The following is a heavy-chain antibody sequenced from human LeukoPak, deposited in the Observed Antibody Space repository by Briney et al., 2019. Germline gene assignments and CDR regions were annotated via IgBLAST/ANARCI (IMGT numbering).Heavy chain of an antibody. Sequence: ASETLSLTCTVSGGSISSSSYYWGWIRQPPGKGLEWIGYIYYSGSTNYNPSLKSRVTISVDTSKNQFSLKLSSVTAADTAVYYCARSQRGSGWGKIDYWGQGTLVTVSS. CDR2: IYYSGST. D-gene: IGHD6-19*01. CDR3: ARSQRGSGWGKIDY. V-gene: IGHV4-61*05. CDR1: GGSISSSSYY. J-gene: IGHJ4*02.